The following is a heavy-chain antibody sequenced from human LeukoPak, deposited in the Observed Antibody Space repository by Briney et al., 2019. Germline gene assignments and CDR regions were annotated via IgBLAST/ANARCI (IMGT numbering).Heavy chain of an antibody. CDR1: GGSISSSSYH. CDR3: ARDARPLLWFGELIDY. CDR2: IYYSGST. J-gene: IGHJ4*02. V-gene: IGHV4-39*02. Sequence: PSETLSLTCTVSGGSISSSSYHWGWIHQPPGKGLEWIGSIYYSGSTYYNPSLKSRVTISVDTSKNQFSLKLSSVTAADTAVYYCARDARPLLWFGELIDYWGQGTLVTVSS. D-gene: IGHD3-10*01.